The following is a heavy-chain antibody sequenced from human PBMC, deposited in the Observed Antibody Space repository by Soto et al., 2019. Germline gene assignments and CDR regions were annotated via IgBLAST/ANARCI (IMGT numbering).Heavy chain of an antibody. Sequence: SETLSLTCTVSGGSISSYYWSWIRQPPGKGLEWIGYIYYSGSTNYNPSLKSRVTISVDTSKNQFSLKLSSVTAADTAVYYCARDAGSFDYWGQGTLVTVSS. CDR1: GGSISSYY. D-gene: IGHD3-10*01. CDR3: ARDAGSFDY. V-gene: IGHV4-59*01. J-gene: IGHJ4*02. CDR2: IYYSGST.